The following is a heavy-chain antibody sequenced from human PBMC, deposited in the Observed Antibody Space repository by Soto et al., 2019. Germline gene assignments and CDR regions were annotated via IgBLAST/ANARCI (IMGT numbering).Heavy chain of an antibody. Sequence: QVQLVQSGAEVKKPGASVKVSCKASGYPFTSYDINWVRQATGQGLEWMGWMNPNSGNTGYSQKFQARVTLTRNNSSRKVYIELSSLRSEDTAVYYCARNLYGDYVDSWGQGTLVTVSS. CDR3: ARNLYGDYVDS. V-gene: IGHV1-8*01. CDR2: MNPNSGNT. D-gene: IGHD4-17*01. CDR1: GYPFTSYD. J-gene: IGHJ4*02.